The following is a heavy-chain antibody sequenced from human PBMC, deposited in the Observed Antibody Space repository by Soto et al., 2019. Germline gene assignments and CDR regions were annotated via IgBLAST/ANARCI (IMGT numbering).Heavy chain of an antibody. V-gene: IGHV4-30-2*01. CDR2: IYHSGST. CDR3: AAGGGLPRYY. J-gene: IGHJ4*02. D-gene: IGHD5-12*01. Sequence: QLQLQESGSGLVKPSQTLSLTCAVSGGSISSGGYSWSWIRQPPGKGLEWIGYIYHSGSTYYNPSLQSRVNISVDRYTNQFSLKLSSVTAADTAVYYCAAGGGLPRYYWGQGTLVTVSS. CDR1: GGSISSGGYS.